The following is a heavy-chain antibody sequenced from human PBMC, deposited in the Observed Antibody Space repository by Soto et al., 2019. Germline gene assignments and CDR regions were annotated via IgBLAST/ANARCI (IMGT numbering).Heavy chain of an antibody. D-gene: IGHD2-15*01. CDR1: GGSISSGGYY. CDR3: ARDRCSGGSCYSAYYDGMDV. V-gene: IGHV4-31*01. J-gene: IGHJ6*02. Sequence: QVQLQESGPGLVKPSQTLSLTCTVSGGSISSGGYYWSWIRQHPGKGLEWIGYIYYSGSTYYNPSLKTVVTISVDTSKNQFSLKLSSVTAADTAVYYCARDRCSGGSCYSAYYDGMDVWGQGTTVTVSS. CDR2: IYYSGST.